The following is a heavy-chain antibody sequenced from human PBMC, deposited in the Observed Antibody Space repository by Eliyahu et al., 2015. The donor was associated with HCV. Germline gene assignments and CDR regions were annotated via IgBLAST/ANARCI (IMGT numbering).Heavy chain of an antibody. Sequence: EVQLVENGGGLIQSGGSLXXXCVVSGFTISINYMNWVRQAPGKGLEWVSGIYNGGKTYYADSVKGRFTISRDHSKNTLFLQMNSLRAEDTAVYYCARDLSGTGLHYWGQGTLVTVSS. CDR3: ARDLSGTGLHY. V-gene: IGHV3-53*02. D-gene: IGHD1-1*01. CDR2: IYNGGKT. CDR1: GFTISINY. J-gene: IGHJ4*02.